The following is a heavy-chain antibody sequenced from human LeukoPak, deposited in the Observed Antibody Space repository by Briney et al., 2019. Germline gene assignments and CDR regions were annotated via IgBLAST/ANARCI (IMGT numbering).Heavy chain of an antibody. CDR2: VSGSGSKT. CDR1: GFTFSTCA. CDR3: VKEPRGCSFSFDI. Sequence: GGSLRLSCAASGFTFSTCAINWVRQAPGKGLEWVSAVSGSGSKTFYADSVKGRFTISRDNPKNTLYLQMNSLRPEDTAVYYCVKEPRGCSFSFDIWGQGTMVTVSS. D-gene: IGHD5-18*01. V-gene: IGHV3-23*01. J-gene: IGHJ3*02.